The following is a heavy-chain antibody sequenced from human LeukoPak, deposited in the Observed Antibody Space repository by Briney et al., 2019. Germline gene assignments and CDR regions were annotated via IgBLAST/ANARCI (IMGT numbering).Heavy chain of an antibody. D-gene: IGHD3-3*01. J-gene: IGHJ6*03. CDR3: ARTANAITIFDYYYYYMDV. Sequence: SETLSLTCTVSGGSISSYYWSWIRQPPGKGLEWIGYIHYSGSTHYNPSLKSRVTISVDTSKNQVSLKLRSVTAADTAVYYCARTANAITIFDYYYYYMDVWGKGTTVTVSS. V-gene: IGHV4-59*01. CDR2: IHYSGST. CDR1: GGSISSYY.